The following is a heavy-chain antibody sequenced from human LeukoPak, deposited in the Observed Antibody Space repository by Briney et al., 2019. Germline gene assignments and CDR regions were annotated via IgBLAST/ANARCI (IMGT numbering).Heavy chain of an antibody. CDR3: AREYATAGTGSNYSDC. J-gene: IGHJ4*02. Sequence: SETLSLTCTVSGGSISRNYWSWIRQPPGKGLEWIGYIYYSGSTNYNPSLKSRVTISGDTSKNQFSLKLSSVTAADTAVYYCAREYATAGTGSNYSDCWGQGTLVTVSS. CDR2: IYYSGST. D-gene: IGHD6-13*01. CDR1: GGSISRNY. V-gene: IGHV4-59*01.